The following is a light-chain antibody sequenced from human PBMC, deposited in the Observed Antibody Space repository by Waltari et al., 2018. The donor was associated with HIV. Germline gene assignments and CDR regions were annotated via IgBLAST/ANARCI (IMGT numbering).Light chain of an antibody. V-gene: IGKV3-15*01. CDR3: HQYNNWPSVT. CDR2: GAS. Sequence: EVVMTQSPATLSVSPGERATLSCRASQSVGSNLAWYQQKPGQAPRLLIYGASTRATGVPARFTGSGSGTEFTLTISSLQSEDFAVYYCHQYNNWPSVTFGGGTKVEIK. J-gene: IGKJ4*01. CDR1: QSVGSN.